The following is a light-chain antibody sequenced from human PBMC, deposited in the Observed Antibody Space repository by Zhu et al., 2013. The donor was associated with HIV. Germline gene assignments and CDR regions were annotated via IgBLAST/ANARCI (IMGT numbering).Light chain of an antibody. CDR1: QSLLHSNGYNY. CDR2: LGS. J-gene: IGKJ2*03. Sequence: DIVMTQSPLSLPVTPGEPASISCRSSQSLLHSNGYNYLDWYLQKPGQSPQLLIYLGSNRASGVPDRFSGSGSGTDFTLNISRVESEDVGVYYCMQTLRTPYSFGQGTNLEIK. V-gene: IGKV2-28*01. CDR3: MQTLRTPYS.